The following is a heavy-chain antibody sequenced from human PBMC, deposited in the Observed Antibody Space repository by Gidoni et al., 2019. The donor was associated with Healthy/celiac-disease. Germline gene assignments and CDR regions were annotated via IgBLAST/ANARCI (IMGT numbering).Heavy chain of an antibody. V-gene: IGHV3-23*01. CDR2: ISGSGGRK. J-gene: IGHJ4*02. CDR1: VFTFSSYA. CDR3: AKERLSKPNELIGY. D-gene: IGHD3-10*01. Sequence: VLLFESGGGLVQPGGSLRLSCAASVFTFSSYAMSWVRPAPGTGVEWVSAISGSGGRKYYAEAVKGGCTISRDNSKNKLYLQKNSMRAEDKAVYYCAKERLSKPNELIGYWGQGTLVTVSS.